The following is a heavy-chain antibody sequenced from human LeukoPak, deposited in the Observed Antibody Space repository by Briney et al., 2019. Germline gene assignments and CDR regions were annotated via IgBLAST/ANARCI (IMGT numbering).Heavy chain of an antibody. CDR3: AYSSGYQQH. CDR2: INHSGST. Sequence: PSETLSLTCVVYGGSFSGYYWSWIRQPPGKGLEWIGEINHSGSTSYNPSLKSRVTISVDTSKNQFSLRLNSVTAADTAVYYCAYSSGYQQHSGQGTLVTVSS. J-gene: IGHJ1*01. CDR1: GGSFSGYY. D-gene: IGHD3-22*01. V-gene: IGHV4-34*01.